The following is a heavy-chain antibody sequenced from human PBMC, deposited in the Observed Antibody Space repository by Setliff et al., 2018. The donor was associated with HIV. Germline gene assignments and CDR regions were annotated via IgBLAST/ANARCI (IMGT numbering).Heavy chain of an antibody. Sequence: LRLSCAASGLTFGDFWMGWVRQAPGKELEWVANIKKDGSEERYVDSVRGRFTVSRDNAKMSLYLQMNSLRAEDTAVYYCTRTYCSSTSCYDACWGQGTLVTVSS. D-gene: IGHD2-2*01. V-gene: IGHV3-7*01. CDR3: TRTYCSSTSCYDAC. CDR1: GLTFGDFW. J-gene: IGHJ4*02. CDR2: IKKDGSEE.